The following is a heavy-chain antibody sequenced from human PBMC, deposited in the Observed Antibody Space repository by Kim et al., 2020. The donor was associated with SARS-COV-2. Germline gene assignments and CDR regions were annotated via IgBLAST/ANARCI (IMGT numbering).Heavy chain of an antibody. J-gene: IGHJ2*01. V-gene: IGHV3-23*01. D-gene: IGHD3-10*01. CDR3: AKEVRGVIRTGYFDL. Sequence: DPGKGRCTISRDNSQNTLYLEMNGLRAEDTTVYYCAKEVRGVIRTGYFDLWGRGTLVTVSS.